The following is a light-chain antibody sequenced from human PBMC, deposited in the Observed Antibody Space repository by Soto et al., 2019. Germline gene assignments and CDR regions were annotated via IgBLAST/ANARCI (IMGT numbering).Light chain of an antibody. CDR1: SSDVGGYNY. Sequence: QSALTQPPSASGSPGQSVTISCTGTSSDVGGYNYVSWYQQYPGRAPKLMIYEVTKRPSGVPDRFSGSTSGNTASLTVSGVEAEDEGDYYCNSYAAANNFYFVFGGGTKLTVL. CDR3: NSYAAANNFYFV. CDR2: EVT. J-gene: IGLJ3*02. V-gene: IGLV2-8*01.